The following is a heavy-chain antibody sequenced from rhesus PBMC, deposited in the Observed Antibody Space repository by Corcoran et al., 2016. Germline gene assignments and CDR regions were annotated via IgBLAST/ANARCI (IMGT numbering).Heavy chain of an antibody. J-gene: IGHJ5-1*01. D-gene: IGHD6-43*01. CDR3: ARHLGSSYGWRFDV. Sequence: QVQLQESGPAVVKPSETLSLTCAVSGGSISSRNRWDWIRQSPGKGLEWIGGIYGGAAGTVYRPSLKTRVPLSIATSKNQFSLKLSSVTAADTAVYFWARHLGSSYGWRFDVWGAGVLVTVSS. CDR1: GGSISSRNR. V-gene: IGHV4-93*02. CDR2: IYGGAAGT.